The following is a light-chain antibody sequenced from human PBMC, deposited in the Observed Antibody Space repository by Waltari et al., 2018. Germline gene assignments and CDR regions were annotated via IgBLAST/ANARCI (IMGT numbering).Light chain of an antibody. V-gene: IGLV1-40*01. CDR2: GNT. Sequence: QSVLTQPPSVSGAPGQRVTISCTGSSSNIGTGYEVQWYQQLPGSAPKLLMFGNTNRPSGVPDRFSGSKSGASAALAITGLQAEDGAVYYCHSYDIGLTAWVFGGGTKLTVL. CDR1: SSNIGTGYE. J-gene: IGLJ3*02. CDR3: HSYDIGLTAWV.